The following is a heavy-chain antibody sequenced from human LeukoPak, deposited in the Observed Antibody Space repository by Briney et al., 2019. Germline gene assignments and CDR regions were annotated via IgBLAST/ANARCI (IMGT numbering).Heavy chain of an antibody. CDR3: ARDRSRDGYNSYYFDY. Sequence: GASVKVSCKASGYTFTSYYMHWVRPAPGQGLAWMGIINPSGGSTSYAQKFQGRVTMTRDTSTSTVYMELSSLRSEDTAVYYCARDRSRDGYNSYYFDYWGQGTLVTVSS. CDR1: GYTFTSYY. D-gene: IGHD5-24*01. J-gene: IGHJ4*02. V-gene: IGHV1-46*01. CDR2: INPSGGST.